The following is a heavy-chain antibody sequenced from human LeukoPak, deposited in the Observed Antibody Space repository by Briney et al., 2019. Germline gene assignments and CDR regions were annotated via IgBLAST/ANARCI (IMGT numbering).Heavy chain of an antibody. CDR1: GGSISNYY. CDR3: ARMDSAGWFFFDS. J-gene: IGHJ4*02. D-gene: IGHD6-19*01. CDR2: VFYTGGT. V-gene: IGHV4-59*01. Sequence: SETLSLTCTVSGGSISNYYWNWIRQPPGKGLEWIGNVFYTGGTNYNPSLRSRVTISVDTSSNQFSLKLRSVTAADTAIYYCARMDSAGWFFFDSWGLGTLVTVSS.